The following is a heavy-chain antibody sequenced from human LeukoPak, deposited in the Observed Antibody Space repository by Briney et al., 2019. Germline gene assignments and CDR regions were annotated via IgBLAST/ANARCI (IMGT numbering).Heavy chain of an antibody. J-gene: IGHJ4*02. CDR3: AREDY. CDR1: GGSFSGYY. V-gene: IGHV4-34*01. CDR2: LNHSGST. Sequence: PSETLSLTCAVYGGSFSGYYWSWIRQPPGKGLEWIGELNHSGSTNYNPSLKSRVTISVDTSKNQFSLKLSSVTAADTAVYYCAREDYWGQGTLVTVSS.